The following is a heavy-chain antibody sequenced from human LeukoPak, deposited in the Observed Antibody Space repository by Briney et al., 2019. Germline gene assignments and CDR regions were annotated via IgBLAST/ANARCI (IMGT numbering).Heavy chain of an antibody. J-gene: IGHJ3*02. V-gene: IGHV1-69*13. CDR1: GGTFSSYA. D-gene: IGHD1-26*01. CDR3: AREGGGSSGLAFDI. CDR2: IIPIFGTA. Sequence: GASVKVSCKASGGTFSSYAISWVRQAPGQGLEWMGGIIPIFGTANYAQKFQGGVTITADESTSTAYMELSSLRSEDTAVYYCAREGGGSSGLAFDIWGQGTMVTVSS.